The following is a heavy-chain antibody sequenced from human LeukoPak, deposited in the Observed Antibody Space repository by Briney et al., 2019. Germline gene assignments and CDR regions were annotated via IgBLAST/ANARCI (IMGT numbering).Heavy chain of an antibody. V-gene: IGHV1-69*13. CDR1: GGTFSSYA. Sequence: SVKVSCKASGGTFSSYAISWVRQAPGQGLEWMGGIIPIFGTANYAQKFQGRVTITADESTSTAYMELSSLRSEDTAVYYCARDSRDGYNNFDYWGQGTLVTVSS. J-gene: IGHJ4*02. CDR3: ARDSRDGYNNFDY. CDR2: IIPIFGTA. D-gene: IGHD5-24*01.